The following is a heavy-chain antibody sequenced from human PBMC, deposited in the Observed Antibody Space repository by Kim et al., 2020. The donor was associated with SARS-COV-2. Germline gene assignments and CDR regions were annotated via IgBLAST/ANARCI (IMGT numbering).Heavy chain of an antibody. CDR1: GGSISSYY. CDR2: IYYSGST. J-gene: IGHJ4*02. CDR3: ARASGYYYPADY. Sequence: SETLSLTCTVSGGSISSYYWSWIRQPPGKGLEWIGYIYYSGSTNYNPSLKSRVTISVDTSKNQFSLKLSSVTAADTAVYYCARASGYYYPADYWGQGTLVTVSS. V-gene: IGHV4-59*13. D-gene: IGHD3-22*01.